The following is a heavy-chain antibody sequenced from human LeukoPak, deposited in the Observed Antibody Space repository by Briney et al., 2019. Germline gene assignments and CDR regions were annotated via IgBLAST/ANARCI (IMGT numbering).Heavy chain of an antibody. CDR1: GGSISSGDYY. D-gene: IGHD3-3*01. CDR3: AREDFWSGYVDY. Sequence: PSQTLSLTCTVSGGSISSGDYYWSWIRQPPGKGLEWIGYIYYSGSTYYNPSLKSRVTISVDTSKNQFSLKLSSVTAADTAVYYCAREDFWSGYVDYWGQGTLVTVSS. V-gene: IGHV4-30-4*08. J-gene: IGHJ4*02. CDR2: IYYSGST.